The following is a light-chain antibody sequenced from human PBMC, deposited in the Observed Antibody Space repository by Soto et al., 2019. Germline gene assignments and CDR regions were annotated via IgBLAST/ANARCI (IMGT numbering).Light chain of an antibody. CDR2: RAS. J-gene: IGKJ2*01. V-gene: IGKV1-5*03. CDR3: QQYNTFSFA. Sequence: DIQMTQSPSTLSASIGDRVTITCRASRAIGDWLAWYQKRHGKXPRXXIYRASRLESGVPSRFSGSGSGTDLTITISGLQPDDGESYYGQQYNTFSFAFGQGTKVDIK. CDR1: RAIGDW.